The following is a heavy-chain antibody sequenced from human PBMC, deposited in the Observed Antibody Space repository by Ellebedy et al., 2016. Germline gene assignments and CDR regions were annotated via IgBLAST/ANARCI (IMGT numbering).Heavy chain of an antibody. CDR3: ARGPSTGDFDI. D-gene: IGHD7-27*01. CDR2: INPRIGAT. Sequence: ASVKVSCXASGYTFIAYFVNWMRQTPEQGLQWVGWINPRIGATKYAQNFQGRVTMTRDPSSSTAYMDLTRLRSDDTATCYCARGPSTGDFDIWGQGSVVTVSS. J-gene: IGHJ4*02. CDR1: GYTFIAYF. V-gene: IGHV1-2*02.